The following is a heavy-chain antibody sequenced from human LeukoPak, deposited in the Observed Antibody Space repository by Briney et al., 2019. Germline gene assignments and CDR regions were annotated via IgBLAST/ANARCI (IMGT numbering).Heavy chain of an antibody. Sequence: GGSLRLSCAASGFTVSSNYMSWVRQAPGKGLEWFSVIYSGGSTYYADSVKGRFTISRDNSKNTLYLQMNSLRAEDTAVYYCARVRTGPYDYWGQGTLVTVSS. CDR3: ARVRTGPYDY. V-gene: IGHV3-53*01. CDR2: IYSGGST. J-gene: IGHJ4*02. CDR1: GFTVSSNY. D-gene: IGHD1-14*01.